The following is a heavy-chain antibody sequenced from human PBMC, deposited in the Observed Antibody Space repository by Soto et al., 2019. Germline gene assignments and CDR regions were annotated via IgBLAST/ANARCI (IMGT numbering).Heavy chain of an antibody. CDR1: SGSFSGYY. D-gene: IGHD3-16*01. V-gene: IGHV4-34*01. CDR2: LYQGLSI. CDR3: ARHGGYYFDY. J-gene: IGHJ4*02. Sequence: QVQLQQWCAGLLKPSETLSLTCAVYSGSFSGYYWSWIRQPPGKGLEWIGELYQGLSIIYNPSLESRVTISGDSSKNQFSLKLRSVTAADTAVYYCARHGGYYFDYWGQGTLVTVSS.